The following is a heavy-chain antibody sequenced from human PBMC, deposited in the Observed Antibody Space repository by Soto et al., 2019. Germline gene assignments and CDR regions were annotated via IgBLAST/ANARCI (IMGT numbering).Heavy chain of an antibody. CDR2: ISTDNGNT. Sequence: GASVKVSCKASGYTFTSSGISWVRQAPGQGLEWMGWISTDNGNTNYAQHLQGRVSMTTDTSTSTAYMDLSSLRSDDTAVYYCARESRYCSGGSCYFLPGIDYWGQGTLVTVSS. D-gene: IGHD2-15*01. V-gene: IGHV1-18*01. J-gene: IGHJ4*02. CDR1: GYTFTSSG. CDR3: ARESRYCSGGSCYFLPGIDY.